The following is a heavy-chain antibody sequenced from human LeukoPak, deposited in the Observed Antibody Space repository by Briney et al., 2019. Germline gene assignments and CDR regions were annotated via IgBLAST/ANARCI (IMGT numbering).Heavy chain of an antibody. D-gene: IGHD3-3*01. Sequence: SETLSLTCTVSGGSISSYYWSWIRQPPGKGLEWIGYIYYSGSTNYNPSLKSRVTISVDTSKNQFSLKLSSVTAADTAVYYCARRRGVYYDFWSGYYYRDAFDIWGQGTMVTVSS. V-gene: IGHV4-59*08. CDR3: ARRRGVYYDFWSGYYYRDAFDI. J-gene: IGHJ3*02. CDR2: IYYSGST. CDR1: GGSISSYY.